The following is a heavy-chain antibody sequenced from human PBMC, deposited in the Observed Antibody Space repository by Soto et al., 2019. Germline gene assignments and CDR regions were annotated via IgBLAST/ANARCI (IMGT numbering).Heavy chain of an antibody. CDR3: AREDIVVVPAVLYYYYYGMDV. D-gene: IGHD2-2*01. J-gene: IGHJ6*02. CDR2: INHSGST. V-gene: IGHV4-34*01. CDR1: GGSFSGYY. Sequence: QVQLQQWGAGLLKPSETLSLTCAVYGGSFSGYYWSWIRQPPGKGLEWIGEINHSGSTNYNPSLKSRVTISVDTSKNQFSLKLSSVTAADTAVYYCAREDIVVVPAVLYYYYYGMDVWGQGTTVTVSS.